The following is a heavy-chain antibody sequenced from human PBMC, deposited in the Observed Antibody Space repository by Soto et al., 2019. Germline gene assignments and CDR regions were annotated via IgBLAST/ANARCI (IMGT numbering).Heavy chain of an antibody. CDR1: GFTFSSYG. CDR2: IWYDGSNK. CDR3: ARAKKSSSWYSDY. Sequence: GVSLRLSCAASGFTFSSYGMHWVRQAPGKGLEWVAVIWYDGSNKYYADSVKGRFTISRDNSKNTLYLQMNSLRAEDTAVYYCARAKKSSSWYSDYWGQGTLVTVSS. D-gene: IGHD6-13*01. V-gene: IGHV3-33*01. J-gene: IGHJ4*02.